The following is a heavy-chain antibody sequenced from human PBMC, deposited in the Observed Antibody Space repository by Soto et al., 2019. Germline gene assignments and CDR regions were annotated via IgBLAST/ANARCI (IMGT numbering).Heavy chain of an antibody. J-gene: IGHJ6*02. D-gene: IGHD5-12*01. Sequence: QLVESGGGVVQPGRSLRLSCAASGFTFSLYGMHWVRQAPGKGLAWVAVTSYDGSNKYYADSVKGRFTISRDNSKNTLYLQMNSLRAEDTAVYYCAKDSGYSGYDVYDYYYGMDVWGQGTTVTVSS. CDR1: GFTFSLYG. V-gene: IGHV3-30*18. CDR3: AKDSGYSGYDVYDYYYGMDV. CDR2: TSYDGSNK.